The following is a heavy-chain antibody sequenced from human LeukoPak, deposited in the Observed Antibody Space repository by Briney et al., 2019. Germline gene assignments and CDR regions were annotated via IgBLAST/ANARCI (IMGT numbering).Heavy chain of an antibody. J-gene: IGHJ4*02. Sequence: KSSETLSLTCTVSGGSISSYYWSWIRQPPRKGLEWIGYIYYSGSTNYNPSLKSRVTISVDTSKNQFSLKLSSVTAADTAVYYCARLGSSPYYFDYWGQGTLVTVSS. CDR1: GGSISSYY. V-gene: IGHV4-59*08. CDR2: IYYSGST. D-gene: IGHD6-6*01. CDR3: ARLGSSPYYFDY.